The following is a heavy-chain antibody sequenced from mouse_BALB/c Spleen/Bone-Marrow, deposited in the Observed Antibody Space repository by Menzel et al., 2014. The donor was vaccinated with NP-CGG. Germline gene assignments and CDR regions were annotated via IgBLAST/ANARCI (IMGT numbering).Heavy chain of an antibody. D-gene: IGHD2-14*01. CDR3: ARRGYDGAY. J-gene: IGHJ3*01. Sequence: VHLQQSGAELMKPGASVKISCKATGYTFSSYWIEWVKQRPGHGLEWIGEILPGSGSTNYNEKFKGKATFTADTSSNTAYMQLSSLTSEDSAVYYCARRGYDGAYWGQGTLVTVSA. V-gene: IGHV1-9*01. CDR2: ILPGSGST. CDR1: GYTFSSYW.